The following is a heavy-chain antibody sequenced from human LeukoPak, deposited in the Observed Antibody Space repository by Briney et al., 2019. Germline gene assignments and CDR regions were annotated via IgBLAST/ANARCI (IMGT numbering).Heavy chain of an antibody. D-gene: IGHD2-21*02. J-gene: IGHJ4*02. V-gene: IGHV4-34*01. CDR1: GGSFSGYY. CDR2: INHSGST. CDR3: ARGPGVVVTATRPFDY. Sequence: SETLSLTCAVCGGSFSGYYWSWIRQPPGKGLEGIGEINHSGSTNYNPSLKSGGTISVDTSKNQFSLKLSSVTAADTAVYYCARGPGVVVTATRPFDYWGQGTLVTVSS.